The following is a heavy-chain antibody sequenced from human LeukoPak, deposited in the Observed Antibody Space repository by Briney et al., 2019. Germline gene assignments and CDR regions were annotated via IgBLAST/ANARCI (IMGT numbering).Heavy chain of an antibody. CDR1: GFTVSSNY. CDR2: IYSGGST. V-gene: IGHV3-53*05. D-gene: IGHD3-22*01. J-gene: IGHJ4*02. CDR3: AKDWDYYDSSGLDY. Sequence: PGGSLRLSCAASGFTVSSNYMSWVRQAPGKGLEWVSVIYSGGSTYYADSVKGRFTISRDNSKNTLYLQMNSLRAEDTAVYYCAKDWDYYDSSGLDYWGQGTLVTVSS.